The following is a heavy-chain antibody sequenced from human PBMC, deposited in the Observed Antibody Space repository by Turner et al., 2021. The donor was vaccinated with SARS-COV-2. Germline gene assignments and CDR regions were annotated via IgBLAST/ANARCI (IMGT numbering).Heavy chain of an antibody. D-gene: IGHD4-17*01. CDR1: GFLFSDNY. V-gene: IGHV3-72*01. CDR2: TKNKANNDIT. CDR3: ARGAMDYGGNFGAFDI. J-gene: IGHJ3*02. Sequence: EVQLVESGGGLVQPGGSLRLSCAAAGFLFSDNYLDWVRQAPGKGLEWVGRTKNKANNDITEYAASVKGRFTISRDDPKNTLSLQMNSLKTDDTAVYYCARGAMDYGGNFGAFDIWGQGTMVTVSS.